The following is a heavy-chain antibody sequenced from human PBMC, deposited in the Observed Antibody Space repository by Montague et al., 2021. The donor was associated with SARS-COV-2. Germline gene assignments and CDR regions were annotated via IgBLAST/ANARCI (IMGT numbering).Heavy chain of an antibody. CDR1: GGSMSDHY. V-gene: IGHV4-59*11. Sequence: SDTLSLTCTVSGGSMSDHYCAWIRQPPGKGLEWLAYIYYSGGINSNASLKSRVTMSVDTSKNQFSLKLTSVTAADTAVYYCARAGSVRRAVNWFDPWGQGTLVTVSS. D-gene: IGHD3-10*01. CDR2: IYYSGGI. J-gene: IGHJ5*02. CDR3: ARAGSVRRAVNWFDP.